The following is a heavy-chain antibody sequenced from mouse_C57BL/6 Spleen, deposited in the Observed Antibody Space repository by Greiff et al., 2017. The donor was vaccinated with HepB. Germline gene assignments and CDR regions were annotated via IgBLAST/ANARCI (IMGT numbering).Heavy chain of an antibody. D-gene: IGHD2-2*01. V-gene: IGHV1-50*01. J-gene: IGHJ1*03. CDR1: GYTFTSYW. CDR2: IDPSDSYT. Sequence: QVHVKQPGAELVKPGASVKLSCKASGYTFTSYWMQWVKQRPGQGLEWIGEIDPSDSYTNYNQKFKGKATLTVDTSSSTAYMQLSSLTSEDSAVYYCARWLPPYFDVWGTGTTVTVSS. CDR3: ARWLPPYFDV.